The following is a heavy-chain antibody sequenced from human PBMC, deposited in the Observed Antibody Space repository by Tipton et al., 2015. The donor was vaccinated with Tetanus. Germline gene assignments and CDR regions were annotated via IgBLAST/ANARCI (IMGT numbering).Heavy chain of an antibody. CDR3: AREADCSGGSCFSGDFDA. V-gene: IGHV3-33*01. J-gene: IGHJ4*02. Sequence: SLRLSCAASGFIFSSYGIHWVRQAPGKGLEWAAVSWYDGTDKYYADSVKGRFTISRDNSKNTLYLQMNSLRAEDTALYYCAREADCSGGSCFSGDFDAWGRGTQVTVSS. CDR1: GFIFSSYG. CDR2: SWYDGTDK. D-gene: IGHD2-15*01.